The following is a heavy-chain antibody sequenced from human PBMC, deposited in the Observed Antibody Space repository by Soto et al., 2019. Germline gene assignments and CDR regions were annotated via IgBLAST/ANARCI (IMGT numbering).Heavy chain of an antibody. Sequence: QITLKESGPTLVKPTQTLTLTCTFSAFSLSTGGVGVGWIRQPPGKALEWLALIYWDDDKRYSPSLRSRLTITKDTSNNHVVLTMTNMDPVDTATYYCIQSRCGGDCLQSYASYYYYGMDVWGQGTTVTVSS. CDR2: IYWDDDK. D-gene: IGHD2-21*02. J-gene: IGHJ6*02. CDR1: AFSLSTGGVG. V-gene: IGHV2-5*02. CDR3: IQSRCGGDCLQSYASYYYYGMDV.